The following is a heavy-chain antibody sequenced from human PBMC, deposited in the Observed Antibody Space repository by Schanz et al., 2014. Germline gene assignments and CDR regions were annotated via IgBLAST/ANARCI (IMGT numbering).Heavy chain of an antibody. CDR2: MSGSGSTA. Sequence: EVQLVESGGGLVKPGGSLRLSCAASGFTFFGSFAMSWVRQAPGKGLEWVSGMSGSGSTADYADSVKGRFTISRDNSRKTLYLQMNSLRADDTAVYYCAKDLYNYGIFDSWGQGTLVTVSS. J-gene: IGHJ5*01. CDR3: AKDLYNYGIFDS. CDR1: GFTFFGSFA. V-gene: IGHV3-23*04. D-gene: IGHD3-16*01.